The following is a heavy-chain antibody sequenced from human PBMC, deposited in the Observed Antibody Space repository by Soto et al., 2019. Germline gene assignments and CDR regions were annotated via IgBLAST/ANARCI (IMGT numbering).Heavy chain of an antibody. CDR1: GFTFSSYA. J-gene: IGHJ4*02. V-gene: IGHV3-23*01. CDR2: ISGSGGST. CDR3: ARVGIEMATMGGYFDY. D-gene: IGHD5-12*01. Sequence: EVQLLESGGGLVQPGGSLRLSCAASGFTFSSYAMSWVRQAPGKGLEWVSAISGSGGSTYYADSVKGRFTISRDNSKNTLYLQMNSLRAEDTAVYYCARVGIEMATMGGYFDYWGQGTLVTVSS.